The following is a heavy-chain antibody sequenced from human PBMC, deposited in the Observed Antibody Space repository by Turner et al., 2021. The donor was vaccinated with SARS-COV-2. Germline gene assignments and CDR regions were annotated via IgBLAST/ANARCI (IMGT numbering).Heavy chain of an antibody. CDR1: GITFSSHG. J-gene: IGHJ3*02. V-gene: IGHV3-33*01. D-gene: IGHD3-22*01. Sequence: QVQLVESGGGVVQPGRSLRLSCAASGITFSSHGMHWVRQAPGKGLEWVAVTWNDGSQKYYADSVKGRFTISRDNSKNMVYLQMNSLRAEDTAVYYCARLDDSGHWGAFDIWGQGTMVTVSS. CDR3: ARLDDSGHWGAFDI. CDR2: TWNDGSQK.